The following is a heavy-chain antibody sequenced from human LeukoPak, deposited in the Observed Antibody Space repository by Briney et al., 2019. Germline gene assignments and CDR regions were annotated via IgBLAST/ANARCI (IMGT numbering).Heavy chain of an antibody. D-gene: IGHD3-22*01. CDR3: ATIYYYDRSDYYRLDY. CDR1: GGTFSSYA. V-gene: IGHV1-69*06. CDR2: IIPIFGTA. Sequence: GASVKVSCKASGGTFSSYAISWVRQAPGQGLEWMGGIIPIFGTANYAQKFQGRVTITADKSTSTAYMELSSLRYEDTAVYYCATIYYYDRSDYYRLDYWGQGTLVTVSS. J-gene: IGHJ4*02.